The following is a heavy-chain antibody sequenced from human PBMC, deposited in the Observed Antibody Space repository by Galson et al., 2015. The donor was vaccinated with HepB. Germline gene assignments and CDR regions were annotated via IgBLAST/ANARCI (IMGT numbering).Heavy chain of an antibody. J-gene: IGHJ4*02. Sequence: SVKVSCKASGYTFTGYHMHWVRQAPGQGLEWMGWINPNSGGTNYAQKFQGRVTMTRDTSISTAYMELSRLRSDDTAVYYCARDSGVGATEPFFDYWGQGTLVTVSS. CDR1: GYTFTGYH. V-gene: IGHV1-2*02. CDR2: INPNSGGT. D-gene: IGHD1-26*01. CDR3: ARDSGVGATEPFFDY.